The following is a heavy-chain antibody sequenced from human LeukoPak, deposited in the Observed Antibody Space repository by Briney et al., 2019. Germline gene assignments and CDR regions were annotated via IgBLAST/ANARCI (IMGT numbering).Heavy chain of an antibody. J-gene: IGHJ4*02. CDR2: IDYSGNT. D-gene: IGHD3-10*01. CDR3: ARQTGSGLFILP. Sequence: PSETLSLTCTVSGGSISSSGYCWGWIRQPPGKGLEWIGSIDYSGNTNYNPSLKSRVTIAVDMSKNQFSLKLNSVTAADTAFYFCARQTGSGLFILPGGQGTLVTVSS. CDR1: GGSISSSGYC. V-gene: IGHV4-39*01.